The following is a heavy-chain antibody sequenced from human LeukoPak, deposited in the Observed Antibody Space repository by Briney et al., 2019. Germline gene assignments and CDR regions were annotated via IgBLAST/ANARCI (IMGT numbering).Heavy chain of an antibody. D-gene: IGHD6-13*01. CDR3: AKDRGPSIAAAGQYYYYGMDV. Sequence: GGSLRLSCAASGFTFNNYAMSWVRQAPGKGLEWVSCISISGTGTYYADSVKGRFTISRDNSKNTLYLQMNSLRAEDTAVYYCAKDRGPSIAAAGQYYYYGMDVWGQGTTVTVSS. CDR1: GFTFNNYA. J-gene: IGHJ6*02. V-gene: IGHV3-23*01. CDR2: ISISGTGT.